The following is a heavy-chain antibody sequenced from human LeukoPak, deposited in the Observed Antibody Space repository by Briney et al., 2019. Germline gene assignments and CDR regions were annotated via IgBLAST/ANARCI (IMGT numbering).Heavy chain of an antibody. J-gene: IGHJ4*02. Sequence: GESLRISCKGSGYSFATYWIAWVRQMPGKGLEWMGIIYPDESNIRYSPSFQGQVTISADKSISTAYLQWSSLKASDTAIYYCARPPSRGYSSSFEYWGQGTLVTVSS. D-gene: IGHD2-2*03. CDR1: GYSFATYW. CDR2: IYPDESNI. CDR3: ARPPSRGYSSSFEY. V-gene: IGHV5-51*01.